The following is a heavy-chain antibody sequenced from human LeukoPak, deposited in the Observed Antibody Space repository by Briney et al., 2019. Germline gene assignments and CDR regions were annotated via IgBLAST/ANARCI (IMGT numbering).Heavy chain of an antibody. CDR2: IYSGGST. CDR3: ARAGQYYFDY. CDR1: GFTVSSNY. J-gene: IGHJ4*02. Sequence: GGSLRLSCAASGFTVSSNYMSWVRQAPGKGLEWVSVIYSGGSTYYADTVKGRFIISRDNSKNTLYLQMNSLRAEDTAVYYCARAGQYYFDYWGQGTLVTVSS. D-gene: IGHD4-11*01. V-gene: IGHV3-53*01.